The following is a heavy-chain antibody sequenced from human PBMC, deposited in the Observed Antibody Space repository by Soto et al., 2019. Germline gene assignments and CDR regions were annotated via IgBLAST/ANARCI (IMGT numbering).Heavy chain of an antibody. CDR3: ARDRYSGSYSKDVWFDQ. D-gene: IGHD1-26*01. CDR1: GGSISSYY. V-gene: IGHV4-4*07. CDR2: IYTSGST. J-gene: IGHJ5*02. Sequence: PSETLSLTCTVSGGSISSYYWSWIRQPAGKGLEWIGRIYTSGSTNYNPSLKSRVTMSVDTSKNQFSLKLSSVTAADTAVYYCARDRYSGSYSKDVWFDQWGQGTLVDVSS.